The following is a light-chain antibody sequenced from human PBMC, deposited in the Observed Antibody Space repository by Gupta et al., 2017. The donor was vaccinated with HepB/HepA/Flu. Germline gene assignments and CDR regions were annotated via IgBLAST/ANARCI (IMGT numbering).Light chain of an antibody. CDR2: GAS. V-gene: IGKV3-20*01. CDR3: QQYGSIPRT. J-gene: IGKJ1*01. CDR1: QGVSSSD. Sequence: EIVLPQSPGILSLYPEQRAALSCRASQGVSSSDLAWYQKKPGQAPRLLIYGASSRATGIPDRFSGSGSGTDFTLTISSLEPEDVAVYYCQQYGSIPRTFGQGTKVEI.